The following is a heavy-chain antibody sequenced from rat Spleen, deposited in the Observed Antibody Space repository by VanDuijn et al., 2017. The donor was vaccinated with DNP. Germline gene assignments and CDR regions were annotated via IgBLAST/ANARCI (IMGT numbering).Heavy chain of an antibody. Sequence: EVKLVESGGGLVQPGRSLKLSCAASGINFNDYWMGWVRQAPGKGLEWIGEINKESGTIIYSPSLKVKFAISRDNAQNTLYLQMNKLGSEDTAIYHCAKGPNYGGYSDYFDYWGQGVMVTVSS. CDR1: GINFNDYW. V-gene: IGHV4-2*01. J-gene: IGHJ2*01. CDR2: INKESGTI. D-gene: IGHD1-11*01. CDR3: AKGPNYGGYSDYFDY.